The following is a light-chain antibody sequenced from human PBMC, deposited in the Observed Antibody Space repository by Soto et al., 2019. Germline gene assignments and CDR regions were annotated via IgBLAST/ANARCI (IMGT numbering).Light chain of an antibody. CDR3: QSYDSSLSGPWV. Sequence: QSALTQPPSVSGAPGQRVTMSCTGSRSNIGAGYGVHWYQQLPGTAPKLLIYGNTNRPSGVPDRFSGSKSGTSASLAITGLQAEDEADYYCQSYDSSLSGPWVFGGGTKLTVL. CDR2: GNT. V-gene: IGLV1-40*01. J-gene: IGLJ3*02. CDR1: RSNIGAGYG.